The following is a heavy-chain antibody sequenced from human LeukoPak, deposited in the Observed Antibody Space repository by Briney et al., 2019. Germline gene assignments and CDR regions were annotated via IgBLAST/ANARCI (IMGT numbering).Heavy chain of an antibody. D-gene: IGHD3-22*01. CDR1: GYTFTGYY. V-gene: IGHV1-2*02. J-gene: IGHJ5*02. CDR3: ARVWISDSSGYFWFDP. Sequence: ASVKVSCKASGYTFTGYYMHWVRQAPGQGLEWMGWINPNSGGTNYAQKFQGRVTMTRDTSISTAYMELSRLRSDDTAVYYCARVWISDSSGYFWFDPWGQGTLVTASS. CDR2: INPNSGGT.